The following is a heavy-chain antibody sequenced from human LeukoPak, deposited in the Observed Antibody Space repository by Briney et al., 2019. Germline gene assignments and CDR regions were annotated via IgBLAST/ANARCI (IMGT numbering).Heavy chain of an antibody. CDR1: RDTFSNYW. J-gene: IGHJ3*02. CDR2: TNSVGSST. V-gene: IGHV3-74*01. CDR3: ASHGDYDAFDI. D-gene: IGHD4-17*01. Sequence: GGSLRLSCAASRDTFSNYWMHWVRQAPGKGLVWVSRTNSVGSSTSYADSVRGRFTISRDNARNTLYLQMNSLRAEDTAVYYCASHGDYDAFDIWGQGTMVTVSS.